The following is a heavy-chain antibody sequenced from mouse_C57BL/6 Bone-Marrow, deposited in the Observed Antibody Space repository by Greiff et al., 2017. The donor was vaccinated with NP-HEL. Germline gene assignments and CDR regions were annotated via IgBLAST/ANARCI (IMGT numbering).Heavy chain of an antibody. CDR3: ARSYDGYYPWYFDV. Sequence: QVQLQQSGPGLVQPSQSLSITCTVSGFSLTSYGVHWVRQSPGKGLEWLGVIWSGGSTDYNAAFISRLSISKDNSKSQVFFKMNSLQADDTARYYCARSYDGYYPWYFDVWGTGTTVTVSS. D-gene: IGHD2-3*01. V-gene: IGHV2-2*01. J-gene: IGHJ1*03. CDR2: IWSGGST. CDR1: GFSLTSYG.